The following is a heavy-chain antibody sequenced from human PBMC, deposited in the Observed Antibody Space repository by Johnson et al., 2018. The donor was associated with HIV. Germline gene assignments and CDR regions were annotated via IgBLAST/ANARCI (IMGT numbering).Heavy chain of an antibody. V-gene: IGHV3-30*04. J-gene: IGHJ3*02. CDR1: GFTFSSYP. CDR2: ISYDGNNK. CDR3: ARDPAHCGGDCFPSDAFDI. D-gene: IGHD2-21*02. Sequence: QVQLVESGGGVVQPGRSLRLSCVVSGFTFSSYPMHWVRQAPGKGLEWVAIISYDGNNKYYADSVKGRFTISRDNSKNTLYLQMNSLRAEDTAVYFCARDPAHCGGDCFPSDAFDIWGQGTMVTVSS.